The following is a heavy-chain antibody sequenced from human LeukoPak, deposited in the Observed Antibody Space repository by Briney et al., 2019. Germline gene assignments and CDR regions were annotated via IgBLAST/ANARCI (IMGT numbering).Heavy chain of an antibody. CDR1: GFTFDDYA. Sequence: GRSLRLSCAASGFTFDDYAMHWVRQAPGKGLEWVPGISWNSGSIGYADSVKGRFTISRDNAKNSLYLQMNSLRAEDTALYYCAKDKNWNYGGNFDYWGQGTLVTVSS. D-gene: IGHD1-7*01. J-gene: IGHJ4*02. CDR3: AKDKNWNYGGNFDY. CDR2: ISWNSGSI. V-gene: IGHV3-9*01.